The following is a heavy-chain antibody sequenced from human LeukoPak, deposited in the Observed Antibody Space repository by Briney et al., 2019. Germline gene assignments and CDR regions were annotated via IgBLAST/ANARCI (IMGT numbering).Heavy chain of an antibody. V-gene: IGHV1-18*04. Sequence: ASVKVSCKASGYTFTSYGISWVRQAPGQRLEWMGWISAYNGNTNYAQKLQGRVTMTTDTSTSTAYMELRSLRSDDTAVYYCARWALTNYYYYYGMDVWGKGTTVTVSS. J-gene: IGHJ6*04. CDR1: GYTFTSYG. D-gene: IGHD1-1*01. CDR2: ISAYNGNT. CDR3: ARWALTNYYYYYGMDV.